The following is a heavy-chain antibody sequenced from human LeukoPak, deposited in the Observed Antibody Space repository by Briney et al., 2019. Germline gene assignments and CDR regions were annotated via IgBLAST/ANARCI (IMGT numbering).Heavy chain of an antibody. Sequence: EASVKVSCKASGYTFTGHYMHWVRQAPGQGLEWMGWINPKSGATTYAQKFQDRVTLTRDTSINTAYIDLSGLTSDDTAVFYCAKGATEGYYYYYGLDVWGQGTTVTVSS. CDR1: GYTFTGHY. CDR3: AKGATEGYYYYYGLDV. V-gene: IGHV1-2*02. J-gene: IGHJ6*02. CDR2: INPKSGAT.